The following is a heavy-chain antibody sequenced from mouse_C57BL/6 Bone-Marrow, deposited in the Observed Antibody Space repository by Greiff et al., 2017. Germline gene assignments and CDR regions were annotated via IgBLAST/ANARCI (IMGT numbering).Heavy chain of an antibody. V-gene: IGHV5-17*01. Sequence: EVQLVESGGGLVKPGGSLKLSCAASGFTFSDYGMHWVRQAPEKGLEWVAYISSGSSTIYYADTVKGRCTISRDNAKNTLFLQMTSLRSEDTAMYYCARPHYYGSSLDYWGQGTTLTVSS. D-gene: IGHD1-1*01. CDR3: ARPHYYGSSLDY. CDR2: ISSGSSTI. CDR1: GFTFSDYG. J-gene: IGHJ2*01.